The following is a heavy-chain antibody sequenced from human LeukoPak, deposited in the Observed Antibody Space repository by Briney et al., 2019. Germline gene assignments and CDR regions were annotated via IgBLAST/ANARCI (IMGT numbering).Heavy chain of an antibody. CDR3: AKSGGLSGSGRLGVDV. D-gene: IGHD3-10*01. V-gene: IGHV3-30*02. Sequence: GGSLRLSCAASGFTFSSYGMHWARRAPGKGLEWVAFIRYDGSNRNYADSVKGHFTISREHSNNTLYLQMNSLRAEDTALYYCAKSGGLSGSGRLGVDVWGQGTTVTVSS. J-gene: IGHJ6*02. CDR2: IRYDGSNR. CDR1: GFTFSSYG.